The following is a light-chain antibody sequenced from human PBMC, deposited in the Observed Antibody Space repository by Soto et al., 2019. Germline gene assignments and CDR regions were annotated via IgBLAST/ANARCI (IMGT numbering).Light chain of an antibody. CDR1: SSNIGSNA. J-gene: IGLJ2*01. Sequence: QAVVTQPPSVSGTPGQRVTISCSGSSSNIGSNAVHWYQHLPGTAPKLLIYSDNRRPSGVPDRFSGSKSDTSASLAISGLQSEDEAVYYCAPWDASLNGVVFGGGTKLTVL. CDR3: APWDASLNGVV. CDR2: SDN. V-gene: IGLV1-44*01.